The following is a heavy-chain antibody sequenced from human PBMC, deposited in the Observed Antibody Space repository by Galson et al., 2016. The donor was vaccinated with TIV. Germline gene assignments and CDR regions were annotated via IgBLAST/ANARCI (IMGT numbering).Heavy chain of an antibody. D-gene: IGHD3-10*01. CDR1: GGSINSGRYY. Sequence: LSLTCSVSGGSINSGRYYWGWLRQPPGKGLEWLGSIFYTGSTHGNPSLESRLTISVDTFKSQFSLKLRSVSAADTAVYYCVRRKAMVRWGFDYWGHGILVTVSS. CDR2: IFYTGST. J-gene: IGHJ4*01. CDR3: VRRKAMVRWGFDY. V-gene: IGHV4-39*01.